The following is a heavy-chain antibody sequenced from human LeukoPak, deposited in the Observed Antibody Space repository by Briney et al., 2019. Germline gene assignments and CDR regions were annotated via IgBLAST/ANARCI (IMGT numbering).Heavy chain of an antibody. CDR1: GGSISNYY. V-gene: IGHV4-59*08. CDR3: ATSNYYNGKDV. Sequence: SETLSLTCTVPGGSISNYYWTWIRQPPGKGLEWIGHIYYSGSTNYNPSLKSRVTMSIDTPKRQFSLKLTSVTAADTAVYYCATSNYYNGKDVWGQGTTVTVSS. CDR2: IYYSGST. J-gene: IGHJ6*02.